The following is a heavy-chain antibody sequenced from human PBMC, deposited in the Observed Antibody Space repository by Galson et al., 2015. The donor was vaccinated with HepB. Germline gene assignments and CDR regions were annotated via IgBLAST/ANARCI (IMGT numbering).Heavy chain of an antibody. CDR1: GGSINSDYW. CDR3: ARDWIRDGASYYFDY. V-gene: IGHV4-4*02. J-gene: IGHJ4*02. Sequence: ETLSLTCAVSGGSINSDYWWNWVRQSPGKRLEWIGQIYHSGDTNYNPSLKSRVTMSVDTSKNQFSLKLSSVTAADTAIYYCARDWIRDGASYYFDYWGQGTLVTVSS. D-gene: IGHD5-24*01. CDR2: IYHSGDT.